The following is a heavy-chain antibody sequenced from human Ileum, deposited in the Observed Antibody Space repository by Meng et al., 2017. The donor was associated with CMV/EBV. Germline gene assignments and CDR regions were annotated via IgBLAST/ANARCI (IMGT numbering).Heavy chain of an antibody. Sequence: GGSLRLSCEGSGYSFSSYAMQWVRQAPGKGLEWVAFIRYDGSSELYVDSVRGRFTISRDNSRNTLYLEMNSLRVEDTATYFCARGTGGGGSWLVDSWGQGTLVTVSS. CDR3: ARGTGGGGSWLVDS. CDR2: IRYDGSSE. J-gene: IGHJ4*02. CDR1: GYSFSSYA. D-gene: IGHD1-14*01. V-gene: IGHV3-30*02.